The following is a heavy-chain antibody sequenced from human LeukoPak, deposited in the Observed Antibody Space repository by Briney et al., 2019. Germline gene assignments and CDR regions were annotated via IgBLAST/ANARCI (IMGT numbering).Heavy chain of an antibody. D-gene: IGHD3-9*01. V-gene: IGHV1-46*01. J-gene: IGHJ4*02. CDR2: ISPTGTFT. CDR1: GYTFTNNF. CDR3: ARGVRRYFDWLLDY. Sequence: ASVKISCKAFGYTFTNNFMHWVRQVPGQGPEWMGLISPTGTFTAYAQNFQGRVTLTRDLSTSTAYMELSSLRSEDTAVYYCARGVRRYFDWLLDYWGQGTLVTVSS.